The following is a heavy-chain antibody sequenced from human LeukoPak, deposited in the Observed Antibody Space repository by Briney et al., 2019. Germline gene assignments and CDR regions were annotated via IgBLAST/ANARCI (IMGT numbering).Heavy chain of an antibody. CDR1: GYTFTSYA. CDR3: ATTTMIVVVLDAFDI. V-gene: IGHV1-3*01. Sequence: ASVKGSCKASGYTFTSYAMHWVRQAPGQRLEWMGWINAGNGNTKYSQKFQGRVTMTEDTSTDTAYMELSSLRSEDTAVYYCATTTMIVVVLDAFDIWGQGTMVTVSS. J-gene: IGHJ3*02. D-gene: IGHD3-22*01. CDR2: INAGNGNT.